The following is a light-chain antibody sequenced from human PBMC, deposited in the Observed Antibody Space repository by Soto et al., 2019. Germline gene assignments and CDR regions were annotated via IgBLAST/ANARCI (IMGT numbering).Light chain of an antibody. Sequence: EIVLTQSPATLSLSPGERATLSCRASQSVSSNLAWYQQKPGQAPRLLIYGASTRATAIPARFSGSGSGTEFTLTISSLQSEDFAVYYCQQYNNWPPTWTFGQGTKVEIK. J-gene: IGKJ1*01. CDR3: QQYNNWPPTWT. CDR1: QSVSSN. V-gene: IGKV3-15*01. CDR2: GAS.